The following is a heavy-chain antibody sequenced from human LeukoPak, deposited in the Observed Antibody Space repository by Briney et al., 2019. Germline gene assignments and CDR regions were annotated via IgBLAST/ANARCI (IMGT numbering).Heavy chain of an antibody. CDR1: GYTFTAYY. Sequence: ASVKVSCKASGYTFTAYYMHWVRQAPGQGLEWMGWINPNGGGTNYAQKFQGRVTMTRDMSISTAYMELSRLRSDDTAVYYCARDRVVVPAAFDYWGQGTLVTVSS. J-gene: IGHJ4*02. CDR3: ARDRVVVPAAFDY. D-gene: IGHD2-2*01. CDR2: INPNGGGT. V-gene: IGHV1-2*02.